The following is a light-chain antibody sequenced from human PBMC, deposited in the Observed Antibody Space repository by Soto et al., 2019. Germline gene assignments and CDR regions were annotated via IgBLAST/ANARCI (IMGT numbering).Light chain of an antibody. J-gene: IGLJ2*01. Sequence: QSALTQPASVSGSPGQSITISCTGTSSDVGGYNYVSWYQQHPGKAPKLMIYEVSNRPSGVSNRGSGSTSGNTASLTISGLQAEDEADYYRSSYTSSSTLVVFGGGTKLTVL. CDR1: SSDVGGYNY. CDR3: SSYTSSSTLVV. CDR2: EVS. V-gene: IGLV2-14*01.